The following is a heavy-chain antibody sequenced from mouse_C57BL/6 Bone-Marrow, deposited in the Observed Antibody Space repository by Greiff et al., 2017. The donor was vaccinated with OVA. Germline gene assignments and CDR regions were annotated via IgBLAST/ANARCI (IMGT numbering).Heavy chain of an antibody. Sequence: VQLQQSGPELVKPGASVKISCKASGYTFTDYFMNWVKQSHGKSLEWIGDINPNNGGTSYNQKFKGKATLTVDKSSSTAYMELSSLTSEDSAVYYCATYPRFVYWGRGTLVTVSA. V-gene: IGHV1-26*01. CDR2: INPNNGGT. D-gene: IGHD2-10*01. J-gene: IGHJ3*01. CDR1: GYTFTDYF. CDR3: ATYPRFVY.